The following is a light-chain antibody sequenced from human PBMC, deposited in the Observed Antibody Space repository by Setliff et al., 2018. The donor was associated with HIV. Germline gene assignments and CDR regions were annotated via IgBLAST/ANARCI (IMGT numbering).Light chain of an antibody. CDR1: SSDVGSYKL. Sequence: QSALTQPASVSGSPGQSITISCTGTSSDVGSYKLVSWCQQHPGKAPKVMIYEVTKRPSGVSNRFSGSKSANTASLTISGLQAEDEADYYCCSYAGSGTLYVFGTGTKVTV. J-gene: IGLJ1*01. CDR3: CSYAGSGTLYV. V-gene: IGLV2-23*02. CDR2: EVT.